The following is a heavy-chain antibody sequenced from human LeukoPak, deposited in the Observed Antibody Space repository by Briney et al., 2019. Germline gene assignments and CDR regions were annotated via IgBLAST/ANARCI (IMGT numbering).Heavy chain of an antibody. CDR2: IKQDGSEK. D-gene: IGHD6-13*01. J-gene: IGHJ4*02. CDR1: GFIFSNFW. Sequence: GGSLRLSCAASGFIFSNFWMTWVRQAPGKGLEWVANIKQDGSEKYYVDSVKARFTISRDNAKNSLYLQMNSLRAEDTAVYYCARDRVATSSSPFDYWGQGTLVTVSS. CDR3: ARDRVATSSSPFDY. V-gene: IGHV3-7*01.